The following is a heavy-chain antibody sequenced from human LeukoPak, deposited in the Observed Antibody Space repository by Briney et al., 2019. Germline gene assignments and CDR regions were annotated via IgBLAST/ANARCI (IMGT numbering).Heavy chain of an antibody. J-gene: IGHJ5*02. CDR1: GFSFITYN. CDR2: ISSTSSYI. Sequence: GGSLRLSCAASGFSFITYNMNWVRQAPGKGLEWVSSISSTSSYIYYADSVKGRFTISRDNAKNSLYLQMNSLRAEDTAVYYCATAEGSYSAFWFDPWGQGTLVTVSS. V-gene: IGHV3-21*01. CDR3: ATAEGSYSAFWFDP. D-gene: IGHD1-26*01.